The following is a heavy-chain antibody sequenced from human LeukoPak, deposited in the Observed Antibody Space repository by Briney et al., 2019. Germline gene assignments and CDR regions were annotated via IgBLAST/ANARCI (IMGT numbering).Heavy chain of an antibody. J-gene: IGHJ4*02. D-gene: IGHD3-3*01. CDR3: ARDPTPYYDFWSGYRIPFDY. Sequence: ASVKVSCXASGYTFTSYGISWVRRAPGQGLEWMGWISAYNGNTNYAQKLQGRVTMTTDTSTSTAYMELRSLRSDDTAVYYCARDPTPYYDFWSGYRIPFDYWGQGTLVTVSS. V-gene: IGHV1-18*01. CDR1: GYTFTSYG. CDR2: ISAYNGNT.